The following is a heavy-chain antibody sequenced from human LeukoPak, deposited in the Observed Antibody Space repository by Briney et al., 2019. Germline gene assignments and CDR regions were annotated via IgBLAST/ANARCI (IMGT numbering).Heavy chain of an antibody. CDR3: ARLKRRDGYNPSLYYFDY. CDR2: IYPGDSDT. D-gene: IGHD5-24*01. V-gene: IGHV5-51*01. CDR1: GYSFTSYW. J-gene: IGHJ4*02. Sequence: GESLKISCKGSGYSFTSYWIGWVRQMPRKGLEWMGIIYPGDSDTRYSPSFQGQVTISADKSISTAYLQWSSLKASDTAMYYCARLKRRDGYNPSLYYFDYWGQGTLVTVSS.